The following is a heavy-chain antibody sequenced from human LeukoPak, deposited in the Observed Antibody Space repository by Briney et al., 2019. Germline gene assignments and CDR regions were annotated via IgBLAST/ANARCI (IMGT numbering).Heavy chain of an antibody. V-gene: IGHV3-48*04. CDR1: GFIFNSYS. D-gene: IGHD3-9*01. CDR2: ISSSSSTI. CDR3: VRGVLRYFLNDY. Sequence: GGSLRLSCAVSGFIFNSYSMNWVRQAPGKGLEWVSYISSSSSTIYYADSVKGRFTISRDNAKNSLYLQMNSLRAEDTAVYYCVRGVLRYFLNDYWGQGTLVTVSS. J-gene: IGHJ4*02.